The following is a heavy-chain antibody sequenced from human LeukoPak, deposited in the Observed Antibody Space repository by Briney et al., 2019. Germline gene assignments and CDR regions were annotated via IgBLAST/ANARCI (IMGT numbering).Heavy chain of an antibody. CDR3: AKGVRAMGGTNFDS. J-gene: IGHJ4*02. Sequence: PGGSLRLSCAASGFTFSNYGMHWVRQAPGKGLEWVSFIQYDGSNKYYVDSVKDRFTISRDNSKNTLNLQMDSLRPEDTAMYYCAKGVRAMGGTNFDSRGQGTLVTVSS. D-gene: IGHD1-26*01. V-gene: IGHV3-30*02. CDR2: IQYDGSNK. CDR1: GFTFSNYG.